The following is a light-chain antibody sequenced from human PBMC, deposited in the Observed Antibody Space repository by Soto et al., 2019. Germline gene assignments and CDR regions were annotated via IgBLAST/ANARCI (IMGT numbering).Light chain of an antibody. J-gene: IGKJ3*01. Sequence: DIQMTQSPSSLSASVGDRVAITCQASQDISNYLNWYQQKPGKAPKLLIFGASSLQSGVPSRFSGSGSRTDFTLTINSLQPEDFATYCCQQTSAAPFTFGPGTKVDIK. CDR1: QDISNY. CDR3: QQTSAAPFT. CDR2: GAS. V-gene: IGKV1-39*01.